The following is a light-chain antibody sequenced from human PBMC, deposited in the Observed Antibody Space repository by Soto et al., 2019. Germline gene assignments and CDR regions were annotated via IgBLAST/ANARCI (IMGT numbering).Light chain of an antibody. CDR3: QQYYTTPPT. CDR2: GAS. CDR1: QSVSSN. J-gene: IGKJ1*01. Sequence: EIVMTQSPATLSVSPGERATLSCWASQSVSSNLAWYQQKPGQAPRLLIYGASTRATAIPARFSGSGSGTELTLTISSLQSEEFAVYYCQQYYTTPPTFGLGTKVEVK. V-gene: IGKV3-15*01.